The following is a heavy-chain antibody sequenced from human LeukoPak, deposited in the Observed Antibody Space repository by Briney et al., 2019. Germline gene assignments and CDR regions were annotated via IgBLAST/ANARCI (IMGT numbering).Heavy chain of an antibody. J-gene: IGHJ4*02. CDR3: ARAITAVDSY. CDR1: AFTFSSYW. Sequence: PGGSLRLSCAASAFTFSSYWMNWVRQAPGKGLEWVAGIDEDGTEKYYVESVQGRFTISRDNAKKSVYLQMNSLRADDSAVYYCARAITAVDSYWGQGTLVTVSS. V-gene: IGHV3-7*01. CDR2: IDEDGTEK. D-gene: IGHD6-13*01.